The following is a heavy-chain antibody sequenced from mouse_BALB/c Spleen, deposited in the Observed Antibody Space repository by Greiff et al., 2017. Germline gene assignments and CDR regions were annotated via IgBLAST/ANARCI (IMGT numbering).Heavy chain of an antibody. CDR1: GFAFSSYD. D-gene: IGHD2-14*01. V-gene: IGHV5-12-1*01. J-gene: IGHJ4*01. CDR3: ARQMRYDGAMDY. Sequence: EVQLQESGGGLVKPGGSLKLSCAASGFAFSSYDMSWVRQTPEKRLEWVAYISSGGGSTYYPDTVKGRFTISRDNAKNTLYLQMSSLKSEDTAMYYCARQMRYDGAMDYWGQGTSVTVSS. CDR2: ISSGGGST.